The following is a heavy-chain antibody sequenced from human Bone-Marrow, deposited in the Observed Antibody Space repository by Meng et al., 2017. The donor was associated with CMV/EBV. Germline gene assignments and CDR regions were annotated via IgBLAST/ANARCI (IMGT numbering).Heavy chain of an antibody. CDR3: AKDGSTSFYYNYGMDV. J-gene: IGHJ6*02. V-gene: IGHV3-23*01. Sequence: GESLKISCAASGFTFSSYWMSWVRQAPGKGLEWVSLISGRGDNIYYADAVKGRFTISRDNSKNTLYLQINNLRAEDTAVYYCAKDGSTSFYYNYGMDVWGQGTTVTVSS. CDR1: GFTFSSYW. CDR2: ISGRGDNI. D-gene: IGHD2-2*01.